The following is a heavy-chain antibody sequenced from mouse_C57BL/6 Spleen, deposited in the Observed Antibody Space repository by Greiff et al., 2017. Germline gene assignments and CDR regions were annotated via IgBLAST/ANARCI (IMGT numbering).Heavy chain of an antibody. CDR2: IDPSDSYT. V-gene: IGHV1-59*01. J-gene: IGHJ4*01. CDR3: ARRGNGGYYYAMDY. CDR1: GYTFTSYW. Sequence: QVQLQQPGAELVRPGTSVKLSCKASGYTFTSYWMHWVKQRPGQGLEWIGVIDPSDSYTNYNQKFKGKATLTVDTSSSTAYLQLSSLTSEDSAVYYCARRGNGGYYYAMDYWGQGTSVTVSS.